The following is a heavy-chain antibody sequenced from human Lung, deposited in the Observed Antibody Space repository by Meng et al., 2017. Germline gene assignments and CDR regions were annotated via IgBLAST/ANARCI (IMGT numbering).Heavy chain of an antibody. CDR1: GYSFTNYG. Sequence: QVHLVQSGPEVRKPGASAMVSCQASGYSFTNYGINWVRQAPGKGLEWMGWTSTYNSNRNYAQSLQGRVTMTTDTSTTTAYMELRSLTFDDTAVYYCARGRHCSSTTCYLSDSWGQGTLVTVSS. CDR2: TSTYNSNR. J-gene: IGHJ4*02. V-gene: IGHV1-18*01. D-gene: IGHD2-2*01. CDR3: ARGRHCSSTTCYLSDS.